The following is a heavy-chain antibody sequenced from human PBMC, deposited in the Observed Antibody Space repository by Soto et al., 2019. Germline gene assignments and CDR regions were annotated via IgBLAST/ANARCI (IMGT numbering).Heavy chain of an antibody. D-gene: IGHD6-6*01. Sequence: EVQLLESGGGLVQPGGSLRLSCAASGFTFSTYAMSWVRQAPGKGLEWVSAISGTGGRTYYADSVKGRFTISRDNSKNTLYLQMNSLRAEDTAVYYCAKNWDTTSSSSSHWAQGTLVTVSS. CDR1: GFTFSTYA. CDR2: ISGTGGRT. V-gene: IGHV3-23*01. J-gene: IGHJ4*02. CDR3: AKNWDTTSSSSSH.